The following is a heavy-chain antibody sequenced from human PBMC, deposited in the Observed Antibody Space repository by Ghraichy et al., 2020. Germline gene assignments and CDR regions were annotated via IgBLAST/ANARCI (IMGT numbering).Heavy chain of an antibody. D-gene: IGHD1-26*01. J-gene: IGHJ3*02. CDR3: ARYTGSYSAFDI. V-gene: IGHV3-7*01. CDR2: IKQEESEK. CDR1: GFTLRNYW. Sequence: GGSLRLSCVASGFTLRNYWMSWVRQPPGKGLEWVANIKQEESEKYYVDSVRGRFTISRDNAKNSLYLQMNSLRAEDTALYYCARYTGSYSAFDIWGQGTMVSVSS.